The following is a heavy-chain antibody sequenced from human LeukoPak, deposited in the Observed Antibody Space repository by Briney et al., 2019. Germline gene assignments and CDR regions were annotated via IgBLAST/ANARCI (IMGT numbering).Heavy chain of an antibody. Sequence: SVKVSCKASGGTFSSYAISWVRQAPGQGLEWMGGIIPIFGTANYAQKFQGRVTITADESTSSAYMELSSLISEDTAVYYCARGGDFVPTVTNFDYWGQGTLVTVSS. J-gene: IGHJ4*02. CDR3: ARGGDFVPTVTNFDY. CDR1: GGTFSSYA. D-gene: IGHD4-17*01. V-gene: IGHV1-69*13. CDR2: IIPIFGTA.